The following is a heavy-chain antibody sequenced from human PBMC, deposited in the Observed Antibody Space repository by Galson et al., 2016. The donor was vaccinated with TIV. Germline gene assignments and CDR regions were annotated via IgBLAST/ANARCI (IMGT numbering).Heavy chain of an antibody. D-gene: IGHD5-24*01. J-gene: IGHJ4*02. CDR2: IYAGNT. CDR3: ARDHDEMPGFFFDY. V-gene: IGHV1-3*01. CDR1: GYMFTTYG. Sequence: SVKVSCKASGYMFTTYGMHWVRQAPGQRLEWMGWIYAGNTKYSQKFQGRVSISRDTSASTTYMELSSLRPEDTAVYYFARDHDEMPGFFFDYWGQGTLVIVST.